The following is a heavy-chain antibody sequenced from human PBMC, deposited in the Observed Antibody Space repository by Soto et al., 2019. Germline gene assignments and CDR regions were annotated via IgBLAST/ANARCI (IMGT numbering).Heavy chain of an antibody. D-gene: IGHD1-7*01. CDR1: GFSFTGYY. CDR3: ARFSFPSTGTTLGY. Sequence: GASVKVSCKASGFSFTGYYIHWLRQAPGQGLEWMGWINAHSGGTEYAQKFQGRVTLTRDTSIATAYLELTSLTSDDTAVYYCARFSFPSTGTTLGYWGQGTLVTVSS. V-gene: IGHV1-2*02. J-gene: IGHJ4*02. CDR2: INAHSGGT.